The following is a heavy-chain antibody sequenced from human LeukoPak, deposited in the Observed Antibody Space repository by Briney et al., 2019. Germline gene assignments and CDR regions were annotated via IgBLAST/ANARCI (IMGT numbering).Heavy chain of an antibody. J-gene: IGHJ4*02. V-gene: IGHV1-69*13. Sequence: SVKVSCKASGYTFTSYGISWVRQAPGQGLEWMGGIIPIFGTANYAQKFQGRVTITADESTSTAYMELSSLRSEDTAVYYCARERSGGSPFDYWGQGTLVTVSS. D-gene: IGHD5-12*01. CDR3: ARERSGGSPFDY. CDR2: IIPIFGTA. CDR1: GYTFTSYG.